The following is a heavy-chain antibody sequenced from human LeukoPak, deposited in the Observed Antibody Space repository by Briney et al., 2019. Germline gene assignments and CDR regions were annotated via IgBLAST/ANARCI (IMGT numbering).Heavy chain of an antibody. Sequence: TSETLSLTCTVSGGSISSSSYYWGWIRQPPGKGLEWIGSIYYSGSTYYNPSLKSRVTISVDTSKNQFSLKLSSVTAADTAVYYCARQERQKILNITMIVVVTGYYFDYWGQGTLVTVSS. D-gene: IGHD3-22*01. CDR3: ARQERQKILNITMIVVVTGYYFDY. CDR2: IYYSGST. J-gene: IGHJ4*02. V-gene: IGHV4-39*01. CDR1: GGSISSSSYY.